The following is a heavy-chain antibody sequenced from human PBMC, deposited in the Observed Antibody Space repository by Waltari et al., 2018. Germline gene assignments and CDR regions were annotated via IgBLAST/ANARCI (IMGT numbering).Heavy chain of an antibody. Sequence: QVQLVESGGGVVQPGRSLSLSCVASGFTFSNFAMDWVRQAPGKGLEWGAAIWDDGSNKYYGDSLKGRITISRDNSKNTVFLQMESLRPDDTGLYYCAKDKTTTLATFPDYWGQGTLVTVSS. CDR2: IWDDGSNK. CDR3: AKDKTTTLATFPDY. J-gene: IGHJ4*02. CDR1: GFTFSNFA. D-gene: IGHD1-26*01. V-gene: IGHV3-30*18.